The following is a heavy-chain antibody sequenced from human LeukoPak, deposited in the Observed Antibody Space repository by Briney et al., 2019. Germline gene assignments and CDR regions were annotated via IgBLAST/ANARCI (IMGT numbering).Heavy chain of an antibody. CDR3: AREVVTANGWFDP. CDR2: IYYSGST. D-gene: IGHD2-21*02. V-gene: IGHV4-59*01. J-gene: IGHJ5*02. Sequence: SETLSLTCTVSGGSISSYYWSWIRQPPGKGLEWIGYIYYSGSTNYNPSLKSRVTISVDTSKNQFSLKLSSVTAADTAVYYCAREVVTANGWFDPWGQGTLVTVSS. CDR1: GGSISSYY.